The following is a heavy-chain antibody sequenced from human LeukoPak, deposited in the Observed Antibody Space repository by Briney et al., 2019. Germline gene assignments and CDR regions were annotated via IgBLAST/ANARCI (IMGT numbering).Heavy chain of an antibody. D-gene: IGHD3-10*01. J-gene: IGHJ5*02. CDR3: ARGKFGEVFNWIDP. Sequence: NASETLSLTCSVSGVSISSYYWNWIRQSPGKGLEWIGYIHYSGSTNYNPSLKSRLTISLDTAKTQFSLNLNSVTGADTAVYYCARGKFGEVFNWIDPWGKGTLVTVSS. CDR2: IHYSGST. V-gene: IGHV4-59*01. CDR1: GVSISSYY.